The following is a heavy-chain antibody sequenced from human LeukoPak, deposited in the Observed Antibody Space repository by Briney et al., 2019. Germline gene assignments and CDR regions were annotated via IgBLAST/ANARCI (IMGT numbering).Heavy chain of an antibody. CDR1: GYTFTGYY. Sequence: ASVKVSCKAAGYTFTGYYMHWVRHAPGQGLEWKGWINPNSGGTNYAQKFQGRVTMTRDTSISTAYMELSRLRSDDTAGYYCARGRTGVVAATDNWFDPWGRGTLVSVSS. CDR2: INPNSGGT. J-gene: IGHJ5*02. V-gene: IGHV1-2*02. CDR3: ARGRTGVVAATDNWFDP. D-gene: IGHD2-15*01.